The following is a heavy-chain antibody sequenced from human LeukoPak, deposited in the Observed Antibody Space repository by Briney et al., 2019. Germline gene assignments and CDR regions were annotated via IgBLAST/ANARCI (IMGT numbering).Heavy chain of an antibody. V-gene: IGHV3-74*01. CDR3: AKDFTMIRGSELDY. J-gene: IGHJ4*02. D-gene: IGHD3-10*01. CDR2: ITTEVPDT. Sequence: PGGSLRLSCAASGFAFSTCWMHWVRQAPGKGLVWVSRITTEVPDTYYADSVKGRFTISRDNSKNTLYLQMNSLRAEDTAVYYCAKDFTMIRGSELDYWGQGTLVTVSS. CDR1: GFAFSTCW.